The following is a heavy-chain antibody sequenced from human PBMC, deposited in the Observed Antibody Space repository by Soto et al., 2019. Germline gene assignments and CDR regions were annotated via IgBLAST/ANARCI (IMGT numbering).Heavy chain of an antibody. V-gene: IGHV3-48*03. CDR2: ISSSGSPI. CDR1: GFTFSSHE. J-gene: IGHJ4*02. D-gene: IGHD2-21*02. Sequence: EVQLVESGGGLVQPGGSLRLSCAASGFTFSSHEMNWVRQAPGKGLEWVSYISSSGSPIYYADSVKGRFIISRDNAKNSLYLQMNSLRAEDTAVYYCAREVANGGNSAFDYWGQGTLVTVSS. CDR3: AREVANGGNSAFDY.